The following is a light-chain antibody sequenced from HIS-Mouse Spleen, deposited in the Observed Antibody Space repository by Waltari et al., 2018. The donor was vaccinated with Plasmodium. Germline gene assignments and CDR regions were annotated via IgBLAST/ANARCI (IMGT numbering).Light chain of an antibody. CDR2: GAS. CDR1: QSVGSSY. V-gene: IGKV3-20*01. J-gene: IGKJ2*01. Sequence: EIVLTQPPGPLSLSPGERATLSCRASQSVGSSYLAWYQQKPGQAPRLLIYGASSRATGIPDRFSGSGSGTDFTLTISRLEPEDFAVYYCQQYGSSPYTFGQGTKLEIK. CDR3: QQYGSSPYT.